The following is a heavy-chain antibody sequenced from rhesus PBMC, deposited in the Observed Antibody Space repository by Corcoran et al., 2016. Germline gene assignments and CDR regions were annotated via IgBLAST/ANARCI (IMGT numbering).Heavy chain of an antibody. CDR2: IYGSSGST. V-gene: IGHV4-93*02. Sequence: QLQLQESGPGVVKPSETLSLTCAVSGGYISSGYWWIWIRQSPGKGREWSGGIYGSSGSTEHNPSLKSRVTISIDTSKKHFSLNLRSVTDADTAVYYCTARDFDYRGQGVLVTVSS. J-gene: IGHJ4*01. CDR1: GGYISSGYW. CDR3: TARDFDY.